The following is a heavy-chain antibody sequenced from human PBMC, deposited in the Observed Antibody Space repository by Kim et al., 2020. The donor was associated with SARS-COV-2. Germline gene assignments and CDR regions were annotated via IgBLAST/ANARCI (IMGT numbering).Heavy chain of an antibody. CDR2: IYYLGNT. J-gene: IGHJ5*02. CDR1: GASMTSYY. D-gene: IGHD3-10*01. V-gene: IGHV4-59*08. Sequence: SETLSLTCTVSGASMTSYYWSWIRQSQEKGLEWLGYIYYLGNTTYNPALRSRVSMSIETSKNQFSLKLTSVTADRAVYYCARHPGASFETWGQGVLVTVSS. CDR3: ARHPGASFET.